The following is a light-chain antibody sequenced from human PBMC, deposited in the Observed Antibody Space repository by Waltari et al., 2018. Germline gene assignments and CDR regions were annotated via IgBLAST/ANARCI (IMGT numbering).Light chain of an antibody. CDR3: QQYGSSSFT. Sequence: DSVLPHSPGPLPLSPGERATLSCRASQSVSSSYLAWYQQKPGQAPRLLIYGASSRATGIPDRFSGSGSGTDFTLTISRLEPEDFAVYYCQQYGSSSFTFGPGTKVDIK. CDR1: QSVSSSY. J-gene: IGKJ3*01. V-gene: IGKV3-20*01. CDR2: GAS.